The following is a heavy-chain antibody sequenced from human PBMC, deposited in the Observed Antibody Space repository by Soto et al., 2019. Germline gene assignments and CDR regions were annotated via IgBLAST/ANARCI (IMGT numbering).Heavy chain of an antibody. Sequence: QVQLVQSGAEVKKPGSSVKVSCQTSGGSFGIYPISWVRQAPGQGLEWVGRVIPILNVANYTQKLHGRRTLTADKSTTTAYMELSSLTSEDTAVYYCAREAPSGLDYWGQGTLVTVSS. CDR1: GGSFGIYP. J-gene: IGHJ4*02. D-gene: IGHD6-25*01. V-gene: IGHV1-69*04. CDR3: AREAPSGLDY. CDR2: VIPILNVA.